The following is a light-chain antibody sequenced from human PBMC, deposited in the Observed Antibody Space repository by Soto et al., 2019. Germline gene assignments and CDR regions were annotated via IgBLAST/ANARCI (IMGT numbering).Light chain of an antibody. V-gene: IGKV1-39*01. CDR1: QSISDS. CDR2: AAS. CDR3: QQSFGGFMYT. J-gene: IGKJ2*01. Sequence: DIQMTQSPSSLSASVGDRVTITCRASQSISDSLNWYQQKPGKAPKLLIYAASTLQSGVPSRFSGSGSGTDFTLTISSLQPEDFATYYCQQSFGGFMYTFGQGTKLEIK.